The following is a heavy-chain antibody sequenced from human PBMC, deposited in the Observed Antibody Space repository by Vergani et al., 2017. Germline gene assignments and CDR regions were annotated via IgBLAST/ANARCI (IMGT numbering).Heavy chain of an antibody. CDR1: GFTFSSYW. V-gene: IGHV3-7*01. D-gene: IGHD2-2*02. CDR2: IKQDGSEK. CDR3: AREGVYCSSTSGYKGGADY. J-gene: IGHJ4*02. Sequence: EVQLVESGGGLVQPGGSLRLSCAASGFTFSSYWMSWVRQAPGKGLEWVANIKQDGSEKYYVDSVKGRFTISRDNAKNSLYLQMNSLRAEDTAVYYCAREGVYCSSTSGYKGGADYWNGGTLVTVSS.